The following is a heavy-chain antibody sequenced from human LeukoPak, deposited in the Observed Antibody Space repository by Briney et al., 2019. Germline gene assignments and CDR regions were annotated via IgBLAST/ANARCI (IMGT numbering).Heavy chain of an antibody. D-gene: IGHD2-8*01. Sequence: PSETLSLTCTVSGGSISSSSYSWGWIRQPPGKGLEWIGSIYYSGSTYYNPSLKSRVTISVDTSKNQFSLKLSSVTAADTAVYYCARDHACSNGVCSYFDYWGQGTLVTVSS. V-gene: IGHV4-39*07. CDR3: ARDHACSNGVCSYFDY. CDR2: IYYSGST. J-gene: IGHJ4*02. CDR1: GGSISSSSYS.